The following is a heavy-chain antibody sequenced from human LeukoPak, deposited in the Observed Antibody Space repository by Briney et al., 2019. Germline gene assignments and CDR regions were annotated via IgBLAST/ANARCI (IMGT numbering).Heavy chain of an antibody. V-gene: IGHV1-24*01. D-gene: IGHD3-10*01. J-gene: IGHJ6*03. CDR1: GYTLTELS. CDR2: FDPEDGET. CDR3: ARVVSKTLLWFGESLHYMDV. Sequence: GASVKVSCKVSGYTLTELSVHWVRQAPGKGLEWMGGFDPEDGETIYAQKFQGRVTITADESTSTAYMELSSLRSEDTAVYYCARVVSKTLLWFGESLHYMDVWGKGITVTISS.